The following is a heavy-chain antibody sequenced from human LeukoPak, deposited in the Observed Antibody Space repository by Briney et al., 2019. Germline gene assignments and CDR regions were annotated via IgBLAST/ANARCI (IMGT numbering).Heavy chain of an antibody. CDR2: ISSSGSTI. V-gene: IGHV3-48*03. CDR1: GFTFSSYE. J-gene: IGHJ4*02. D-gene: IGHD2-15*01. Sequence: GGSLRLSCAASGFTFSSYEMNWVRQAPGKGLEWVSYISSSGSTIYYADSVKGRFTISGDNAKNSLYLQMNSLRAEDTAVYYCARDPAGYCSGGSCFDYWGQGTLVTVSS. CDR3: ARDPAGYCSGGSCFDY.